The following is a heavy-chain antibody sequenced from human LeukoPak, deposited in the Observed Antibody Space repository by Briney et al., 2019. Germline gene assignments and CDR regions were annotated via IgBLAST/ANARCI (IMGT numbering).Heavy chain of an antibody. CDR3: ARPRPGALLWFDY. V-gene: IGHV4-59*01. CDR1: GGSISSYY. Sequence: SETLSLTCTVSGGSISSYYWSWIRQPPGKGLEWIGYIYYSGSTNYNPSLKSRVTISVDTSKNHFSLKLSSVTAADTAVYYCARPRPGALLWFDYWGQGTLVTVSS. J-gene: IGHJ5*01. CDR2: IYYSGST. D-gene: IGHD3-10*01.